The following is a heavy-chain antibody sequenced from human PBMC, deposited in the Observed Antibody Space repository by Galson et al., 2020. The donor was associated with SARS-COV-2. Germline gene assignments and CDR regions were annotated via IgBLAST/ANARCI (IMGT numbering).Heavy chain of an antibody. CDR3: ARHAWFKYHRSSHGWFDP. CDR1: GGSISSDGYH. V-gene: IGHV4-39*01. D-gene: IGHD2-2*01. Sequence: ETSETLSLTCTVSGGSISSDGYHWGWIRQPPGKGLEWIGTMHYSGNSAYNPSLKSRVTISVDTSRNQFSLRLTSVSAADTAVYYCARHAWFKYHRSSHGWFDPWGQGTLVTVSS. J-gene: IGHJ5*02. CDR2: MHYSGNS.